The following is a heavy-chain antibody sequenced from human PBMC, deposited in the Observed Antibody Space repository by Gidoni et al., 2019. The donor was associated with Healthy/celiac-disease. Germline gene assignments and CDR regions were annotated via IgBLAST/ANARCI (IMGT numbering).Heavy chain of an antibody. CDR1: GFTFSSYA. Sequence: EVQLLESGGGLVQPGGSLRLSCAASGFTFSSYAMSWVRQAPGKGLEWVSAISGSGGSTYYADSVKGRFTISRDNSKNTLYLQMNSLRAEDTAVYYCAQRGGMVRGVPEYFQHWGQGTLVTVSS. D-gene: IGHD3-10*01. J-gene: IGHJ1*01. CDR2: ISGSGGST. V-gene: IGHV3-23*01. CDR3: AQRGGMVRGVPEYFQH.